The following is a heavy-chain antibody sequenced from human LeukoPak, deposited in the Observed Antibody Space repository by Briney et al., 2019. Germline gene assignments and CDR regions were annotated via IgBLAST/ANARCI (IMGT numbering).Heavy chain of an antibody. CDR2: IIPILDTP. D-gene: IGHD3-22*01. CDR3: ARDLTSYYYDNNGAFDF. V-gene: IGHV1-69*04. J-gene: IGHJ4*02. Sequence: SVKVSCKASGGTFSSYAVNWVRQAPGQGLEWMGRIIPILDTPNYAQKFQGRVTITADKSTSTAYMELSSLRSEDTAVYYCARDLTSYYYDNNGAFDFWGQGTLVTVSS. CDR1: GGTFSSYA.